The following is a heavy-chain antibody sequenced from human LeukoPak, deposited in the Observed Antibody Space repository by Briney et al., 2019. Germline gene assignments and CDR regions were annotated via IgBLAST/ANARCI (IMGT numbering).Heavy chain of an antibody. CDR2: INPNSGGT. D-gene: IGHD2-2*01. J-gene: IGHJ4*02. V-gene: IGHV1-2*06. CDR3: ALIQYCSSTSCSNRPFDY. CDR1: GYTFTGYY. Sequence: GASVKVSCKASGYTFTGYYMHWVRQAPGQGLEWMGRINPNSGGTNYAQKFQGRVTMTRDTSISTAYMELSRLRSDGTAVYYCALIQYCSSTSCSNRPFDYWGQGTLVTVSS.